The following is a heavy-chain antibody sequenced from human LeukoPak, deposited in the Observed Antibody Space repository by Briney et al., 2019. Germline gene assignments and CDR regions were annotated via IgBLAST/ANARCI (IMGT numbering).Heavy chain of an antibody. J-gene: IGHJ4*02. CDR3: AKELWFGVD. D-gene: IGHD3-10*01. CDR1: GFTFSTYT. CDR2: ITTSSSYI. V-gene: IGHV3-21*01. Sequence: GGSLRLSCAASGFTFSTYTMNWVRQAPGKGLEWVSSITTSSSYIYYADSVKGRFTISRDNAKNSLYLQMDTLRAEDTAVYYCAKELWFGVDWGQGTLVTVSS.